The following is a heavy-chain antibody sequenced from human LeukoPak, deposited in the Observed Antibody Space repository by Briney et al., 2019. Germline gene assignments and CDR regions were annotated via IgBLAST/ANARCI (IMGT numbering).Heavy chain of an antibody. CDR2: IYYSGST. D-gene: IGHD1-26*01. V-gene: IGHV4-61*01. Sequence: PSETLSLPGTFSVGPANSVSYYWNWIRRPPGRDLGWMGYIYYSGSTNYNPSLKSRVTISVDTSKNQFSLKLSSVTAADTAVYYCARAAYSGSYHSDYWGQGTLVTVSS. CDR1: VGPANSVSYY. CDR3: ARAAYSGSYHSDY. J-gene: IGHJ4*02.